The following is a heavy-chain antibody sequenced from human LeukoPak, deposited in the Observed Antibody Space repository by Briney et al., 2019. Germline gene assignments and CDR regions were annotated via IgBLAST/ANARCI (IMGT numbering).Heavy chain of an antibody. D-gene: IGHD6-19*01. CDR1: GGSFSGYY. CDR2: INHSGST. CDR3: ARYYRGGWYYLDY. V-gene: IGHV4-34*01. J-gene: IGHJ4*02. Sequence: PSETLSLTCAVYGGSFSGYYWSWIRQPPGKGLEWIGEINHSGSTNYNPSPKSRVTISVDTSKNQFSLKLSSVTAADTAVYYCARYYRGGWYYLDYWGQGTLVTVSS.